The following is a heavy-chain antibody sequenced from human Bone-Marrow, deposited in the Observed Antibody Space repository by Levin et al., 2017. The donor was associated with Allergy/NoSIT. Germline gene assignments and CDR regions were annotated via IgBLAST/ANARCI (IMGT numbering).Heavy chain of an antibody. CDR2: IRSKRNNYAT. CDR3: TTRTTMTTSPSPIDY. CDR1: GLSLSDSG. V-gene: IGHV3-73*01. J-gene: IGHJ4*02. Sequence: PGGSLRLSCAASGLSLSDSGMHWVRQASGKGLEWVGRIRSKRNNYATEYAASLKGRFIVSGDDSKNTAYLQINGLKTEDTAVYYCTTRTTMTTSPSPIDYWGQGALVIVSS. D-gene: IGHD4-17*01.